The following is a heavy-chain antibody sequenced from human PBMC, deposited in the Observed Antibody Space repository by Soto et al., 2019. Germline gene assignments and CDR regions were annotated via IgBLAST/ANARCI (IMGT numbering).Heavy chain of an antibody. CDR2: IWYDGSNK. J-gene: IGHJ5*02. CDR1: GFTFSSYG. Sequence: QVQLVESGGGVVQPGRSLRLSCAASGFTFSSYGMHWVRQAPGKGLEWVAVIWYDGSNKYYADSVKGRFTISRDNSKNTLYLQMNSLRAEDTAVYYCARDWSLHTVLYWFDPWGQGTLVTVSS. CDR3: ARDWSLHTVLYWFDP. V-gene: IGHV3-33*01. D-gene: IGHD4-17*01.